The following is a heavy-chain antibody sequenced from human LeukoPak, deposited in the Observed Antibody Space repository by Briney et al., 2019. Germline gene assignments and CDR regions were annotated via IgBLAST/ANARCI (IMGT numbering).Heavy chain of an antibody. J-gene: IGHJ4*02. CDR1: GGSISSYY. CDR3: ARVGDYDFWSGSPALLDY. V-gene: IGHV4-4*07. D-gene: IGHD3-3*01. Sequence: PSETLSLTCTVSGGSISSYYWSWIRQPAGKGLEWIGRIYTSGSTNYNPSLKSRVTMSVDTSKNQFSLKLSSVTAADTAVYYCARVGDYDFWSGSPALLDYWGQGTLVIVSS. CDR2: IYTSGST.